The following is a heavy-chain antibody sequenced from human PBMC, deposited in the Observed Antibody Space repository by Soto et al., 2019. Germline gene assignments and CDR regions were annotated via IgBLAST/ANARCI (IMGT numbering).Heavy chain of an antibody. Sequence: QMHIQQWGAGLLKPSETLSLTCAVSGGSFNDFYWHWVRQPPGEGLEWIGEVNHAGGTDYNPSLKSRVTISEDRSKNQLSLWLKAVTVADTATYYCARRGRYGGRSYTGWGQGTLVTVSS. CDR3: ARRGRYGGRSYTG. V-gene: IGHV4-34*01. J-gene: IGHJ4*02. CDR1: GGSFNDFY. D-gene: IGHD2-15*01. CDR2: VNHAGGT.